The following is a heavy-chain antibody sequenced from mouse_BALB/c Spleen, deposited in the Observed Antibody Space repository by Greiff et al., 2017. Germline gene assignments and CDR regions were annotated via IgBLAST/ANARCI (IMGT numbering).Heavy chain of an antibody. J-gene: IGHJ4*01. CDR2: ISSGGST. CDR1: GFTFSSYA. D-gene: IGHD1-1*02. Sequence: DVMLVESGGGLVKPGGSLKLSCAASGFTFSSYAMSWVRQTPEKRLEWVASISSGGSTYYSDSLKGRFTISRDNARNILYLQMSSLKSEDTAMYYCARFCGNYAMDYWGQGTSVTVSS. CDR3: ARFCGNYAMDY. V-gene: IGHV5-6-5*01.